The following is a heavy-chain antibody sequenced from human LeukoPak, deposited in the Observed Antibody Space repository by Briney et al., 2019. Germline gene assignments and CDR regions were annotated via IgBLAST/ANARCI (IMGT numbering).Heavy chain of an antibody. J-gene: IGHJ4*02. V-gene: IGHV4-59*01. Sequence: SETLSLTCTVSAGSLIGYYWGWIRQPPGKGLEYIGFIYYTGSINYDSSLKSRVTISLDTSKNLFSLNLRSVTAADTAAYYCARFAYGGYYFDYWGQGTLVTVSS. CDR2: IYYTGSI. CDR1: AGSLIGYY. D-gene: IGHD4-23*01. CDR3: ARFAYGGYYFDY.